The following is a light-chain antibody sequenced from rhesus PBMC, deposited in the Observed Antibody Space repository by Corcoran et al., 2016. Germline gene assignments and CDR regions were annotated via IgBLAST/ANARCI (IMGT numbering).Light chain of an antibody. CDR1: ENVNNY. J-gene: IGKJ2*01. CDR2: KAS. CDR3: QHGYGTPYS. Sequence: DIQMTQSPSSLSASVGDRVTITCRASENVNNYLNWYQQQQGKAPKLLIYKASTLQSGVPSSFSGSGSGTDYTFTISSLQPEDVATYYCQHGYGTPYSFGQGTKVEIK. V-gene: IGKV1-74*01.